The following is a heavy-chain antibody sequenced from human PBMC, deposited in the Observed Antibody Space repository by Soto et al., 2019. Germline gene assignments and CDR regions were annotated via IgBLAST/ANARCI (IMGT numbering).Heavy chain of an antibody. V-gene: IGHV3-48*03. J-gene: IGHJ4*02. D-gene: IGHD1-26*01. Sequence: GGSLRLSCTASGFTFSSYEMTWVRQAPGKGLEWISYITSGGTTYYADSAKGRFTISRDNAKNSLYLHLNSLTAEDTAIYYCARVLYATWSSFDYWGQGTLVTVS. CDR2: ITSGGTT. CDR3: ARVLYATWSSFDY. CDR1: GFTFSSYE.